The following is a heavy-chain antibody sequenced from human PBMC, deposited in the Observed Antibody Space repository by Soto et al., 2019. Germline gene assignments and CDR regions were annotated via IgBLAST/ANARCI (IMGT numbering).Heavy chain of an antibody. D-gene: IGHD3-3*01. V-gene: IGHV3-73*01. CDR1: GLTFSGSA. CDR2: IRSKANSYAT. CDR3: TRHVGASDIHDY. Sequence: GGSLRLSCAASGLTFSGSAMHWVRQASGKGLEWVGRIRSKANSYATAYAASVKGRFTISRDDSKNTAYLQMNSLKTEDTAVYYCTRHVGASDIHDYWGQGTLVTVSS. J-gene: IGHJ4*02.